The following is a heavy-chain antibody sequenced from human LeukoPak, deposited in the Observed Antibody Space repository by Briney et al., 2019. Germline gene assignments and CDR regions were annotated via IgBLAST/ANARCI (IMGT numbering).Heavy chain of an antibody. CDR2: ISGSGGST. J-gene: IGHJ4*02. Sequence: GGSLRLSCAASGFTFSSYAMSWVRQAPGMGLEWVSAISGSGGSTYYADSVKGRFTISSDNSKNTLYLQMNSLRAEDTAVYYCAKRPYYYDSSGYYYGGYFDYWGQGTLVTVSS. CDR1: GFTFSSYA. V-gene: IGHV3-23*01. D-gene: IGHD3-22*01. CDR3: AKRPYYYDSSGYYYGGYFDY.